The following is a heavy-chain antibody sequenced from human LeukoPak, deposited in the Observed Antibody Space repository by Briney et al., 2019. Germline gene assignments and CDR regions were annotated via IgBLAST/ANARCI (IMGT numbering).Heavy chain of an antibody. Sequence: GGSLRLSCTASGFTFSGHWIHWVRQAPAMGLVWVSRINERGTDSMYAESVKGRFTISRDNAKNTVYLQMNSLRVEDTAVYHCVRDETLWTLDWWGQGTLVSVSS. CDR2: INERGTDS. D-gene: IGHD3/OR15-3a*01. V-gene: IGHV3-74*03. CDR1: GFTFSGHW. J-gene: IGHJ4*02. CDR3: VRDETLWTLDW.